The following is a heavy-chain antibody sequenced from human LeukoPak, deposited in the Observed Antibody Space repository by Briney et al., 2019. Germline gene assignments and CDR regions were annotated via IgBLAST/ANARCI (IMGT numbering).Heavy chain of an antibody. CDR2: IKQDGSQK. D-gene: IGHD3-3*01. V-gene: IGHV3-7*03. J-gene: IGHJ4*02. CDR1: GFTFSTYW. CDR3: ARDVLGRSGEQLDY. Sequence: QPGGSLRLSCATSGFTFSTYWMTWVRQAPGKGLEWVANIKQDGSQKYYVDSVKGRFTNSRDNAKNSLYLQMNSLRVEDTAVYYCARDVLGRSGEQLDYWGQGTLVTVSS.